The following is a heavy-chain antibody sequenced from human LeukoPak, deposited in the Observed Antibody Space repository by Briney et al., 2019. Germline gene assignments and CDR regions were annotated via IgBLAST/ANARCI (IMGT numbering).Heavy chain of an antibody. V-gene: IGHV3-23*01. CDR1: GFTFSSYA. CDR3: AKDGDSSSRDFDY. J-gene: IGHJ4*02. Sequence: GGSLRLSCAASGFTFSSYAMSWVRQAPGKGLEWVSAMSGRGDNTYYANSVKGRFTISRDNSRNTLYLQMNSLRAEDTAVYYCAKDGDSSSRDFDYWGQGTLVTVS. CDR2: MSGRGDNT. D-gene: IGHD6-6*01.